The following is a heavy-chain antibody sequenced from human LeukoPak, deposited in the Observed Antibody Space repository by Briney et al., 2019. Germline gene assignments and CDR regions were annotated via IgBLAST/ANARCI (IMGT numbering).Heavy chain of an antibody. V-gene: IGHV1-2*02. Sequence: ASVKVSCKASGYTFTAYYIHWLRQAPGQGPAWMGWIKPDSGSSHYAQKFQGRVTMTRDTSSSSAYMDLTRLKSGDTAVYYCARARVPIAVAGLYYFDYWGQGALVTVSS. D-gene: IGHD6-19*01. CDR2: IKPDSGSS. J-gene: IGHJ4*02. CDR3: ARARVPIAVAGLYYFDY. CDR1: GYTFTAYY.